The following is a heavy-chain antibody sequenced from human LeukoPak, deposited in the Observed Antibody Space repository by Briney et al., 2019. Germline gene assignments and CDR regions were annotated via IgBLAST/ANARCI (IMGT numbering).Heavy chain of an antibody. V-gene: IGHV3-66*01. J-gene: IGHJ3*02. CDR1: GFTFSSYA. D-gene: IGHD3-10*01. CDR2: IHAGGRA. Sequence: GGSLRLSCAASGFTFSSYAMSWVRQAPGKGLEWISVIHAGGRAFYADSVEGRFTVSTDNSKNMVYLQMNSLRVVDTAVYYCARVFHIITRAFDTWGQGTMVSVSS. CDR3: ARVFHIITRAFDT.